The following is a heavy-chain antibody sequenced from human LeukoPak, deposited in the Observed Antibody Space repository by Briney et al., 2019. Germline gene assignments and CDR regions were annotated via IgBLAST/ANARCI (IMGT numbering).Heavy chain of an antibody. CDR2: IYRDGKT. V-gene: IGHV3-66*02. CDR1: GFTVSSHY. Sequence: GGSLRLSCAASGFTVSSHYMTWVRQAPGRGLEGVSVIYRDGKTYYADSVKGRFTISRDNSKNTLYLQMNSLKTEDTAVYYCAREDTGDLAFDYWGQGTLVTVSS. J-gene: IGHJ4*02. CDR3: AREDTGDLAFDY. D-gene: IGHD1-1*01.